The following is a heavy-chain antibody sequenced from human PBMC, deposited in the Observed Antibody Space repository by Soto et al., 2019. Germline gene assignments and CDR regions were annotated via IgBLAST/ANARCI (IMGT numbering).Heavy chain of an antibody. CDR3: ARVGVTGTYYYGMDV. Sequence: GGSLRLSCAASGFTFSSYAMHWVRQPPGRGLEWVTFISDDGSHEYYADSMKGRFSISRDNSKNTLYLQMNSLRAEDTAVYYCARVGVTGTYYYGMDVWGQGTTVTVSS. CDR1: GFTFSSYA. D-gene: IGHD2-8*01. V-gene: IGHV3-33*08. CDR2: ISDDGSHE. J-gene: IGHJ6*02.